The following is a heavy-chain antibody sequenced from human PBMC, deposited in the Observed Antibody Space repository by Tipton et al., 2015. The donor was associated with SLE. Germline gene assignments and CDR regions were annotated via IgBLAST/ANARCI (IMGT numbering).Heavy chain of an antibody. D-gene: IGHD4-17*01. Sequence: TLSLTCIVSSGSISSSNYYWGWIRQPPGKGLEWIGSIHYSGRTYYNPSLESRVTISVDTSKNQFSLKLRSVTAADTAVYYCAGDRNYGEGWFDPWGQGTLVTVSS. V-gene: IGHV4-39*07. CDR2: IHYSGRT. J-gene: IGHJ5*02. CDR3: AGDRNYGEGWFDP. CDR1: SGSISSSNYY.